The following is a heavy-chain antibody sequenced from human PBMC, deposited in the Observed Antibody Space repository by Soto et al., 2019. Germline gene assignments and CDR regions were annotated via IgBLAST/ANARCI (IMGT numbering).Heavy chain of an antibody. J-gene: IGHJ5*02. Sequence: NPSETLSLTCTVSGGSIRVQSYYWTWIRQTPGKGLEWVGSSYYSGTSYFNPALKGRVTISVDTSTNQFSLRLTSVTAADTAVYYCTRRYSWNDYYFDPWGQGTLVTVSS. D-gene: IGHD1-20*01. CDR2: SYYSGTS. CDR3: TRRYSWNDYYFDP. CDR1: GGSIRVQSYY. V-gene: IGHV4-39*01.